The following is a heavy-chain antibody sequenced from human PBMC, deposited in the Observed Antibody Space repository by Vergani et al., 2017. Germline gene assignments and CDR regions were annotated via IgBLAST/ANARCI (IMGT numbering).Heavy chain of an antibody. Sequence: EVQLLASGGGLVHPGGSLRLSCVASGFTFSNYAMSWVRQAPGKGLEWVSTISGSGDSTYYADSVKGRFTISRDNSKNTLLLQMNSLRAEDTAVYYCARGSEGDYWGQGTLVTVSS. CDR1: GFTFSNYA. CDR3: ARGSEGDY. CDR2: ISGSGDST. D-gene: IGHD6-6*01. J-gene: IGHJ4*02. V-gene: IGHV3-23*01.